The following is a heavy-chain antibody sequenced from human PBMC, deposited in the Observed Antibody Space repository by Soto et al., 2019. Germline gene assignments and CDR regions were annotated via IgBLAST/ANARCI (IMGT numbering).Heavy chain of an antibody. Sequence: EVQLVESGGGLVQPGGSLRLSCAVSGFSFSSAWMTWIRQAPGKGLERVAIMNEDGSERYYVDSVKGRFTISRDNAKNALFLQMNSLRVEDSAVYFCARDRADSRFDYWGQGSLVTVSS. J-gene: IGHJ4*02. CDR2: MNEDGSER. D-gene: IGHD4-4*01. CDR1: GFSFSSAW. CDR3: ARDRADSRFDY. V-gene: IGHV3-7*03.